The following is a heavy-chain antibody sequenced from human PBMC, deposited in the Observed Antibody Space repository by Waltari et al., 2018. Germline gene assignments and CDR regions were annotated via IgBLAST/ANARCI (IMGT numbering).Heavy chain of an antibody. D-gene: IGHD2-2*01. J-gene: IGHJ4*02. V-gene: IGHV3-30-3*01. CDR2: ISYDGSNK. Sequence: QVQLVESGGGVVQPGRSLRLSCAASGFTFSSYAMHWVRKAPGKGLEWVAVISYDGSNKYYADSVQGRFTISRDNSKNTLYLQMNSLRAEDTAVYYCARGGWLVPAASDYWGQGTLVTVSS. CDR3: ARGGWLVPAASDY. CDR1: GFTFSSYA.